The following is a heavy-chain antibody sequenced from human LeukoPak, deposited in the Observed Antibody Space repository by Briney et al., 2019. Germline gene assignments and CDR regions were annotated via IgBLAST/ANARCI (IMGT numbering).Heavy chain of an antibody. CDR3: ARDSGNWLDP. CDR2: IDSDGSTT. J-gene: IGHJ5*02. V-gene: IGHV3-74*01. D-gene: IGHD3-10*01. CDR1: GFTFSSYW. Sequence: GGSLRLSCAASGFTFSSYWMHRVRQAPGKGLMWVSRIDSDGSTTTYADSVKGRFTISRDNAKNTLYLQMNSLRAEDTAVYYCARDSGNWLDPWGQGTLVTVSS.